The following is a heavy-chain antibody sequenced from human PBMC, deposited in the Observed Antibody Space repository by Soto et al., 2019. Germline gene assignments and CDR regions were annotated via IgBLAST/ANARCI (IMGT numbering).Heavy chain of an antibody. Sequence: SETLSLTCSVSGGSISGDDYYWSWIRQAPGRGLEWIGYIHSSGSIYYNPSLKSRATMSIDTAGNQFSLKVSSVTVADTAVYYCARDLDGLHDDTSGPFPRPGWGQGTLVTVSS. V-gene: IGHV4-30-4*01. CDR3: ARDLDGLHDDTSGPFPRPG. J-gene: IGHJ1*01. CDR1: GGSISGDDYY. D-gene: IGHD3-22*01. CDR2: IHSSGSI.